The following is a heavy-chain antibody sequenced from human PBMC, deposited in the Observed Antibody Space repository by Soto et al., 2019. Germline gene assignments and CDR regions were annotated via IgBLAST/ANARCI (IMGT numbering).Heavy chain of an antibody. CDR2: INHSGST. V-gene: IGHV4-34*01. Sequence: SETLSLTCAVYGGSFSGYYWSWIRQPPGKVREGIGEINHSGSTNYNPSLKRPVTISVDTSKNQFSLKLSSLTAADTAVYYCARGGYHGWGHDYSINWFDPWGQGPLVTVS. J-gene: IGHJ5*02. CDR1: GGSFSGYY. CDR3: ARGGYHGWGHDYSINWFDP. D-gene: IGHD4-4*01.